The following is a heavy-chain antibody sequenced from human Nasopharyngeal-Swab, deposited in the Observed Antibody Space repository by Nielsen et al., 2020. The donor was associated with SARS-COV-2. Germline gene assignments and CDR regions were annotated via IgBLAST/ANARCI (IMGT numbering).Heavy chain of an antibody. V-gene: IGHV3-21*01. J-gene: IGHJ6*02. Sequence: GESLKISCAAFGFTFSSYSMNWVRQAPGKGLEWVSSISSSSSYIYYADSVKGRFTISRDNAKNSLYLQMNSLRAEDTAVYYCARSKHSGSYYYGMDVWGHGTTVTVSS. CDR1: GFTFSSYS. CDR2: ISSSSSYI. CDR3: ARSKHSGSYYYGMDV. D-gene: IGHD1-26*01.